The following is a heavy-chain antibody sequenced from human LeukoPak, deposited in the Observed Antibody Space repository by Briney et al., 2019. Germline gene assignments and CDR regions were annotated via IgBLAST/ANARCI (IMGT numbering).Heavy chain of an antibody. Sequence: PSQTLSLTCTVSGGSISSGDYYWSWIRKPPAKGLEWIGYIYYSGSTNYNPSLKSRVTISLDTSKNQFSQKLSSVTAAGTSVYYCAREYDFWSGHPAGYYYMDVWGKGTTVTVSS. CDR3: AREYDFWSGHPAGYYYMDV. J-gene: IGHJ6*03. D-gene: IGHD3-3*01. CDR1: GGSISSGDYY. CDR2: IYYSGST. V-gene: IGHV4-61*08.